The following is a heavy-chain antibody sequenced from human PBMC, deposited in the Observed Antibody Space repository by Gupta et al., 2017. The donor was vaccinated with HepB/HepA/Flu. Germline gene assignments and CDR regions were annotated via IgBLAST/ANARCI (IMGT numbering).Heavy chain of an antibody. CDR1: GFTFGDYA. CDR3: TSGYCGGDCYGYYYYMDV. CDR2: IRSKAYGGTT. J-gene: IGHJ6*03. D-gene: IGHD2-21*01. V-gene: IGHV3-49*05. Sequence: EVQLVESGGGLVKPGRSLRLSCTASGFTFGDYAMSWFRQAPGKGLEWVGFIRSKAYGGTTEYAASVKGRFTISRDDSKSIAYLQMNSLKTEDTAVYYCTSGYCGGDCYGYYYYMDVWGKGTTVTVSS.